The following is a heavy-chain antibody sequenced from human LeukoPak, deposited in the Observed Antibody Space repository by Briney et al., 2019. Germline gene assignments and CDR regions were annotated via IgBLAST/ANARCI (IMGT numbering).Heavy chain of an antibody. CDR3: ARVYNLGGKVFDY. CDR1: GFTFSSYA. D-gene: IGHD2-15*01. Sequence: GASLRLSCAASGFTFSSYAMSWVRQAPGKGLEWVSAISGSGGSTYYADSVKGRFTISRDNSKNTLYLQMNSLRAEDTAVYYCARVYNLGGKVFDYWGQRTLVTVSS. V-gene: IGHV3-23*01. CDR2: ISGSGGST. J-gene: IGHJ4*02.